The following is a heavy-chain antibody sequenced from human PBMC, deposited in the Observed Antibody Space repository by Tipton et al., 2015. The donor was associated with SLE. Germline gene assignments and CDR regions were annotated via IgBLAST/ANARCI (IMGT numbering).Heavy chain of an antibody. Sequence: TLSPTCTVSGGSISSYYWSWIRQPPGKGLEWIGYIYYSGSTNYNPSLKSRVTISVDTSKNQFSLKLSSVTAADTAVYYCARGSPARSGYFYYYFMDVWGKGTTVTVSS. V-gene: IGHV4-59*01. D-gene: IGHD2-2*01. J-gene: IGHJ6*03. CDR2: IYYSGST. CDR1: GGSISSYY. CDR3: ARGSPARSGYFYYYFMDV.